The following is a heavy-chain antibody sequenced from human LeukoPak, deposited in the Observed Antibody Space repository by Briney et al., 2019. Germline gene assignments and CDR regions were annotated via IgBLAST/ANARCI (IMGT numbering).Heavy chain of an antibody. D-gene: IGHD3-10*01. CDR1: GGSISSSNW. V-gene: IGHV4-4*02. CDR3: ARAYGSEEDYYYGMDV. Sequence: ASETLSLTCAVSGGSISSSNWWSWVRPPPGKGLGWIGEIYHSGSTNYNPSLKSRVTISVDKSKNQFSLKLSSVTAADTAVYYCARAYGSEEDYYYGMDVWGKGTTVIVSS. J-gene: IGHJ6*04. CDR2: IYHSGST.